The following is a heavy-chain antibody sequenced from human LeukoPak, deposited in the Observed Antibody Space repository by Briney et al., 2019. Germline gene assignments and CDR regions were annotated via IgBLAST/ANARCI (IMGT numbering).Heavy chain of an antibody. CDR1: GYTFTGYY. CDR2: INPNSGGT. V-gene: IGHV1-2*02. J-gene: IGHJ6*03. CDR3: AREAATGTLWYYYYYMDV. D-gene: IGHD6-13*01. Sequence: ASVKVSCKASGYTFTGYYMHWVRQAPGQGPEWMGWINPNSGGTNYAQKLQGRVTMTRDTSISTAYMELSSLRSDDTAVYYCAREAATGTLWYYYYYMDVWGKGTTVTVSS.